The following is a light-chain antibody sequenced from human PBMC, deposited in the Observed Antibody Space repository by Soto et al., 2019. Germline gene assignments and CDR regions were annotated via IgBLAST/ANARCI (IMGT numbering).Light chain of an antibody. Sequence: EIVMTQSPATLSVSPGEGVTLSCRASESVRSKVAWYQQKPGQAPRLLIYGSSTRATGIPDRFRGSGSGTEYTLTISSLQSEDSAVYYCQQYNSWPPITFGQGTRLEI. CDR3: QQYNSWPPIT. J-gene: IGKJ5*01. CDR1: ESVRSK. CDR2: GSS. V-gene: IGKV3-15*01.